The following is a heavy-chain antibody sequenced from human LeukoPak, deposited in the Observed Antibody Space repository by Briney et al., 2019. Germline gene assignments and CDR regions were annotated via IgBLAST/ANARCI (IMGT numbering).Heavy chain of an antibody. D-gene: IGHD4/OR15-4a*01. Sequence: GGSLRLSCAASGFTFSDSWMHWIRQGPGNGLVWVSRIKSDGRSTNYADSVKGRFTISRDNAKNMVYLQMNNLRADDTAVYFCVRDDYWSVDYWGQGALVTVSS. V-gene: IGHV3-74*01. J-gene: IGHJ4*02. CDR3: VRDDYWSVDY. CDR1: GFTFSDSW. CDR2: IKSDGRST.